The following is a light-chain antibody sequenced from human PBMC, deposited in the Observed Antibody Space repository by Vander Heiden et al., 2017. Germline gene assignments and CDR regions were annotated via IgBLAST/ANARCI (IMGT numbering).Light chain of an antibody. Sequence: QTVVTQEPSFSVSPGGTVPLPCGLSSGSVSTSYYPGWYQQTPGQAPRTLIYSTNPPSSGVPDRFSGSILGNKAALTITGAQADDESDYYCVLYMGSGDWVFGGGTKLTGL. CDR1: SGSVSTSYY. J-gene: IGLJ3*02. CDR2: STN. CDR3: VLYMGSGDWV. V-gene: IGLV8-61*01.